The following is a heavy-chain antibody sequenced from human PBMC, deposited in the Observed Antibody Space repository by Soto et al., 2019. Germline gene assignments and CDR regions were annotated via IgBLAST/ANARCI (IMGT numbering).Heavy chain of an antibody. D-gene: IGHD6-13*01. CDR1: GGSISSYY. V-gene: IGHV4-59*12. J-gene: IGHJ4*02. CDR3: ARESRSWYGSIWDY. Sequence: QVQLQESGPGLVKPSETLSLTCTVSGGSISSYYWSWIRQPPGKGLEWIGYIYFSGGTNYNPSLKSRATISVDTSKNQFSLQLSSVTAADTAVYYCARESRSWYGSIWDYWGQGTLVTVSS. CDR2: IYFSGGT.